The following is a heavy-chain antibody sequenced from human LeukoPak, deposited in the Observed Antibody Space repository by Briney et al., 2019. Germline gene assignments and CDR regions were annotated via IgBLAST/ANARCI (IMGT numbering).Heavy chain of an antibody. V-gene: IGHV1-18*01. D-gene: IGHD3-22*01. CDR1: GGTFNNYA. CDR2: ISASNHNT. CDR3: ARDGNDFYDSSGYYF. Sequence: ASVKVSCKASGGTFNNYAINWVRQAPGQRLEWMGWISASNHNTNFPQKLQGRVTMTADTSTSTAYMELRSLRSDDTAVYYCARDGNDFYDSSGYYFWGQGTLVTVSS. J-gene: IGHJ4*02.